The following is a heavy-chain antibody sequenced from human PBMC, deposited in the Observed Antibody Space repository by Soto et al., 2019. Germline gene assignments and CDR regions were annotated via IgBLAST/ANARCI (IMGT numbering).Heavy chain of an antibody. CDR2: INHSGGT. J-gene: IGHJ6*02. D-gene: IGHD3-3*02. Sequence: QVQLQQRGAGLLKPSETLSLTCAVYGGSFSGYFWTWIRQAPGKGLEWIGKINHSGGTNYNSSLKSRVTISVDTSKNQFSLILSSVTAADTSVYYCARDRQYYHFWSGYQNEGPYGLDVWGQGTTVTVSS. V-gene: IGHV4-34*02. CDR3: ARDRQYYHFWSGYQNEGPYGLDV. CDR1: GGSFSGYF.